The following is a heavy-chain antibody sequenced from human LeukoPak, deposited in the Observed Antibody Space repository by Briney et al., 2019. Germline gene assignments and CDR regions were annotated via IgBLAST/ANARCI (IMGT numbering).Heavy chain of an antibody. J-gene: IGHJ6*03. V-gene: IGHV4-34*01. CDR1: GGSFSGYY. CDR3: ARGRPIFGVAYYMDV. CDR2: INHSGST. D-gene: IGHD3-3*01. Sequence: PSETLSLTCAVYGGSFSGYYWSWIRQPPGKGLEWIGEINHSGSTNYNPSLKSRVTISVDTSKNQFSLKLSSVTAADTAVYYCARGRPIFGVAYYMDVWGKGTTVTVFS.